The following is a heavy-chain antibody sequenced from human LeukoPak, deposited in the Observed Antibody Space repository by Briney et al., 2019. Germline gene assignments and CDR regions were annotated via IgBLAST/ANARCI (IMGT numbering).Heavy chain of an antibody. CDR3: AKTIGSYPPYYFDY. V-gene: IGHV3-30*18. CDR2: ISYDGSNK. J-gene: IGHJ4*02. CDR1: GFTFSSYG. D-gene: IGHD1-26*01. Sequence: PGGSLRLSCAASGFTFSSYGMHWVRQAPGKGLEWVAVISYDGSNKYYADSVKGRLTISRDNSKNTLYLQMNSLRAEDTAVYYCAKTIGSYPPYYFDYWGQGTLVTVSS.